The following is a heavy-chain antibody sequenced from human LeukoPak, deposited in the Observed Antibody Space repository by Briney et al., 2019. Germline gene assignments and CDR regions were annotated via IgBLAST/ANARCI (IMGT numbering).Heavy chain of an antibody. V-gene: IGHV4-59*01. CDR2: IYYSGST. Sequence: SETLSLTCTVSGGSISSYYWSWIRQPPGKGLEWIGYIYYSGSTNYNPSLKSRVTISVDTSKNQFSLKLSSVTAADTAVYYCVRGVTMVRGAFDYWGQGTLVTVSS. CDR3: VRGVTMVRGAFDY. D-gene: IGHD3-10*01. J-gene: IGHJ4*02. CDR1: GGSISSYY.